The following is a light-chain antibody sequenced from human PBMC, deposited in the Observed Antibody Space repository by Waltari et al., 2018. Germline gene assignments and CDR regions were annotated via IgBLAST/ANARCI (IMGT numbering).Light chain of an antibody. CDR3: QQYGSPLT. V-gene: IGKV3-20*01. Sequence: EIVLTQSPGTLSLSPGERATRSCRASQSVSSSYLAWYQQKPGQAPRLLLYGASSRATGIPDRFSGSGSGTDFTLTISRLEPEDFAVYYCQQYGSPLTFGGGTKVEIK. CDR1: QSVSSSY. CDR2: GAS. J-gene: IGKJ4*01.